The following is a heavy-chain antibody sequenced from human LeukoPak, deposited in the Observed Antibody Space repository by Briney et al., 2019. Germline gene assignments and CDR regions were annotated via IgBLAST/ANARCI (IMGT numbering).Heavy chain of an antibody. Sequence: ASVKVSCKASGYTFTSYDINWVRQAPGQGLEWMGWINPNSGGTNYAQKFQGRVTMTRDTSISTAYMELSRLRSDDTAVYYCARGRILYAFDIWGQGTMVTVSS. CDR1: GYTFTSYD. CDR3: ARGRILYAFDI. J-gene: IGHJ3*02. V-gene: IGHV1-2*02. D-gene: IGHD2/OR15-2a*01. CDR2: INPNSGGT.